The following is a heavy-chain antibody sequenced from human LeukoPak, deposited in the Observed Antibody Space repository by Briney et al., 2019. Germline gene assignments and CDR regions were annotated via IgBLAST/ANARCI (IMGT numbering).Heavy chain of an antibody. V-gene: IGHV5-51*01. CDR2: IYPGDSDT. J-gene: IGHJ5*02. CDR3: ARRISSYDSGSLWFDP. Sequence: GESLKISCKGSGYSFTSYWIGWVRQMPGKGLEWMGIIYPGDSDTRYSPSFQGQVTISADKSISTAYLQWSSLKASDTAMYYCARRISSYDSGSLWFDPWGQGTLVTVSS. CDR1: GYSFTSYW. D-gene: IGHD3-10*01.